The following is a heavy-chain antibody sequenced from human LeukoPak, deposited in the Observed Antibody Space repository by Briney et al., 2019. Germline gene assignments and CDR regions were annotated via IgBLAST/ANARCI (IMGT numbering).Heavy chain of an antibody. CDR1: GFTFSSYA. V-gene: IGHV3-23*01. J-gene: IGHJ5*02. CDR2: ISGSGGST. D-gene: IGHD2-2*01. Sequence: GGSLRLSCAASGFTFSSYAMSWVRQAPGKGLEWVSAISGSGGSTYYADSVKGRFTISRDNSKNTLYLQMNSLRAEDTAVYYCPKGRYQLPISWLDPWGRGTRVTVSS. CDR3: PKGRYQLPISWLDP.